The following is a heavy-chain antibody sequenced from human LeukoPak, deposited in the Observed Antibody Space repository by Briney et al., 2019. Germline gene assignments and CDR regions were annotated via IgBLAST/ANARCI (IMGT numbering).Heavy chain of an antibody. J-gene: IGHJ3*02. CDR2: IYYSGST. CDR1: GGPINSHY. V-gene: IGHV4-59*11. Sequence: SETLSLTCTVSGGPINSHYWSWIRQPPGKGLEWIGYIYYSGSTHTNPSLKSRVTISLNTSKNQFSLKLSSVTAADTAVYYCARDMSLYGYTYGTDAFDIWGQGTMVTVSS. CDR3: ARDMSLYGYTYGTDAFDI. D-gene: IGHD5-18*01.